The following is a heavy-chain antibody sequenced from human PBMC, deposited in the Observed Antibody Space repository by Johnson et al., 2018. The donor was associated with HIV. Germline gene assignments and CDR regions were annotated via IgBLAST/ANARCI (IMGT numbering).Heavy chain of an antibody. J-gene: IGHJ3*02. V-gene: IGHV3-30*02. CDR2: IRYDGSNK. CDR1: GFTFSSYG. Sequence: QVQFVESGGGVVQPGGYLRLSCAASGFTFSSYGMHWVRQAPGKGLEWVAFIRYDGSNKYYADSVKGRFTISRDNSKNTLYLQMNSLRAEDTAVYYCAREYSSLSQGAFDIWGQGTMVTVSS. CDR3: AREYSSLSQGAFDI. D-gene: IGHD6-6*01.